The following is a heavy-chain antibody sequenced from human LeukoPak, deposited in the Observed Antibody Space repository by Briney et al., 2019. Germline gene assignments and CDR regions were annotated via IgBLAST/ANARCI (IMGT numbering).Heavy chain of an antibody. Sequence: SVKVSCKASGGTFSSYAISWVRQAPGQGLEWMGGIIPIFGTANYAQKFQGRVTITADESTSTAYMELRSLRSEDTAVYYCATPTSGSYRPPLEAYYYYYGMDVWGKGTTATVSS. CDR3: ATPTSGSYRPPLEAYYYYYGMDV. V-gene: IGHV1-69*13. CDR1: GGTFSSYA. D-gene: IGHD3-10*01. J-gene: IGHJ6*04. CDR2: IIPIFGTA.